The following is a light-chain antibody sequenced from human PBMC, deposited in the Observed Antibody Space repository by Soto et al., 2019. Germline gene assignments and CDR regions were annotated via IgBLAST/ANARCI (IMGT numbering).Light chain of an antibody. CDR1: NSHVGSYNF. V-gene: IGLV2-23*02. CDR3: CSYAGSYIFVV. CDR2: DVN. J-gene: IGLJ2*01. Sequence: QSALTPPASVSGSPGQSITISCSGTNSHVGSYNFVSWYQQHPDKAPKLMIYDVNKRPSGVSNRFSGSKSGNTASLTISGLQAEDEADYYCCSYAGSYIFVVFGGGTKVTVL.